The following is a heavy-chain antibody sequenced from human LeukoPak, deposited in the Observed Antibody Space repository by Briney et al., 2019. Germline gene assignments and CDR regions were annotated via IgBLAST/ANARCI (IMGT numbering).Heavy chain of an antibody. J-gene: IGHJ5*02. Sequence: SQTLSLTCTVSGGSISSYYWSWIRQPPGKGLEWIGYIYYSGSTNYNPSLKSRVTISVDTSKNQFSLKLSSVTAADTAVYYCARDPGYSYGSRRGFDPWGQGTLVTVSS. CDR1: GGSISSYY. CDR3: ARDPGYSYGSRRGFDP. V-gene: IGHV4-59*01. D-gene: IGHD5-18*01. CDR2: IYYSGST.